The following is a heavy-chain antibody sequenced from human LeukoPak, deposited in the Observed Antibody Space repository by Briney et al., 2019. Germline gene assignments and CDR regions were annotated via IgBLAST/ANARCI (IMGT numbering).Heavy chain of an antibody. D-gene: IGHD6-13*01. J-gene: IGHJ4*02. V-gene: IGHV3-30*02. Sequence: PGGSVRLSCAASGFTFSSYGMHWVRQAPGKGLEWVAFIRYDGSNKYYADSVKGRFTISRDNSKNTLYLQMNSLRAEDTAVYYCAKARIAAAGYGTLFDYWGQGTLVTVSS. CDR3: AKARIAAAGYGTLFDY. CDR2: IRYDGSNK. CDR1: GFTFSSYG.